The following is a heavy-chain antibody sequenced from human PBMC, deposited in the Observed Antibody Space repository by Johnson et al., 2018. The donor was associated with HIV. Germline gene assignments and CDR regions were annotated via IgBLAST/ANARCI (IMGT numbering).Heavy chain of an antibody. Sequence: VQLVESGGGLIQPGGSLRLSCAASGFTFDDYGMSWVRQAPGKGLEWVSGINWNGGSTGYADSVKGRFTISRDDAKNSLYLQMNTLRAEDTALYYCARDWNEAVRAFDIWGQGTMVTVSS. CDR3: ARDWNEAVRAFDI. CDR1: GFTFDDYG. J-gene: IGHJ3*02. CDR2: INWNGGST. V-gene: IGHV3-20*04. D-gene: IGHD1-1*01.